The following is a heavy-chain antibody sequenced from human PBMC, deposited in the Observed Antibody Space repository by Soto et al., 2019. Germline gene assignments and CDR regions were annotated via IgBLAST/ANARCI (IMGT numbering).Heavy chain of an antibody. V-gene: IGHV3-30*18. CDR1: GFTFSSYG. CDR3: AKAPSGSYYNSYYYGMDV. D-gene: IGHD1-26*01. J-gene: IGHJ6*02. CDR2: ISYDGSNK. Sequence: GGSLRLSCAASGFTFSSYGMHWVRQAPGKGLEWVAVISYDGSNKYYADSVKGRFTISRDNSKNTLYLQMNSLRAEDTAVYYCAKAPSGSYYNSYYYGMDVWGQGTTVTVS.